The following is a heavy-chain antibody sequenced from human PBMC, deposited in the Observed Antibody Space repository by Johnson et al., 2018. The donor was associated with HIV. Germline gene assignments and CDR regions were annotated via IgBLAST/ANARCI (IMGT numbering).Heavy chain of an antibody. CDR3: ARDRRSFYESSGYPDYDAFDM. D-gene: IGHD3-22*01. J-gene: IGHJ3*02. CDR2: INGDGGST. CDR1: GFTFDDYG. Sequence: VQLVESGGGVVRPGGSLRLSCAASGFTFDDYGMSWVRQAPGKGLEWVSGINGDGGSTGYADSVKGRFTISRDIDRNSLYLQMNSLRAEDTALYYCARDRRSFYESSGYPDYDAFDMLGQGTMVTVAS. V-gene: IGHV3-20*04.